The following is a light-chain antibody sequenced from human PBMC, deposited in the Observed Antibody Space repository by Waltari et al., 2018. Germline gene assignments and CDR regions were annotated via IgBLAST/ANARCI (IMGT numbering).Light chain of an antibody. CDR1: SSDVGSYNS. CDR3: SSQSSNNVVL. V-gene: IGLV2-14*03. Sequence: QSALTQPASVSGSPGQSITISCTGISSDVGSYNSVSWYQAHPGQGPKVIIYDVSDRPSGVSARFSGSKSGNTASLTISGLQAEDEADDYCSSQSSNNVVLFGGGTKVTVL. CDR2: DVS. J-gene: IGLJ3*02.